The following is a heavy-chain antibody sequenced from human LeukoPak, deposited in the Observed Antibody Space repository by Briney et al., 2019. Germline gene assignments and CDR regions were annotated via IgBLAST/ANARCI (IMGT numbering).Heavy chain of an antibody. CDR2: IYYSVRT. V-gene: IGHV4-61*05. CDR1: GGSISSNNYY. J-gene: IGHJ6*03. D-gene: IGHD5-24*01. CDR3: ARTGDGYNYYNYYYMDV. Sequence: SETLSLTCTVSGGSISSNNYYWGWIRQPPGKGLEWIGYIYYSVRTNYNPSLKSRVTISVDMPNNQFSLKMSSVTAADTAVYYCARTGDGYNYYNYYYMDVWGKGTTVTVTS.